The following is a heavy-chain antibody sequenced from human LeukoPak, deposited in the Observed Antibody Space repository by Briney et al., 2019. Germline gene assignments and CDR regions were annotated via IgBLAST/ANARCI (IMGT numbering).Heavy chain of an antibody. CDR3: ARHGLDSGYNTFDY. V-gene: IGHV5-51*01. J-gene: IGHJ4*02. D-gene: IGHD5-12*01. CDR1: GYSFTSYW. CDR2: INPGDSDT. Sequence: GESLKISCKASGYSFTSYWIGWVRQMPGKGLEWMGIINPGDSDTRYSPSFQGQVTISADKSIRTAYLQWSSLQASDTAMYYCARHGLDSGYNTFDYWGQGTLVTVSS.